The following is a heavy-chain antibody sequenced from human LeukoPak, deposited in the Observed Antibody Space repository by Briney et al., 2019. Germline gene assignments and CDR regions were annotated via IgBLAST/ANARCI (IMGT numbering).Heavy chain of an antibody. V-gene: IGHV4-59*08. J-gene: IGHJ5*01. D-gene: IGHD2-2*01. Sequence: PSETLSLTCSVSGDSLSNYYWTWIRQPPGKGLEWIGYVYSSGSTNYNPSLKTRLHLSVDTSKNRFSLKLSSVTAADTAVYYCASSPRLTTSWFLFDSWGHGTLVTVSS. CDR2: VYSSGST. CDR1: GDSLSNYY. CDR3: ASSPRLTTSWFLFDS.